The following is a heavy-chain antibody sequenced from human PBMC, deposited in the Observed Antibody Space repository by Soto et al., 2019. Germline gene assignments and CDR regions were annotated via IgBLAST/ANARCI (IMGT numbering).Heavy chain of an antibody. CDR2: IYYSGST. D-gene: IGHD5-12*01. CDR3: ARDRYSGYDWGYYYGMDV. V-gene: IGHV4-31*03. J-gene: IGHJ6*02. CDR1: GGSISSGGYY. Sequence: QVQLQESGPGLVKPSQTLSLTCTVSGGSISSGGYYWSWIRQHPGKGLEWIGYIYYSGSTYYNPSLKSRVTMSVDTSKNQFSLKLSSVTAADTAVYYCARDRYSGYDWGYYYGMDVWGQGTTVTVSS.